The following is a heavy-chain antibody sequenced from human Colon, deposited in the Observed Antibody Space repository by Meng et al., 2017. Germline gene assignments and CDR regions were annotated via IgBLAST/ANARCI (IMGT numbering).Heavy chain of an antibody. CDR3: ARGVETMIRGVKWYFDL. D-gene: IGHD3-10*01. CDR2: VYSSGSA. J-gene: IGHJ2*01. Sequence: GMRQESGPGLVKPSETLSLTCTVSCGDIKNYYWSWIRQSPGKGLEWLGCVYSSGSAYYSPSLKSRLNMSVDRTKNQLSLKVTSVTAADTAVYYCARGVETMIRGVKWYFDLWGRGALVTVSS. CDR1: CGDIKNYY. V-gene: IGHV4-4*07.